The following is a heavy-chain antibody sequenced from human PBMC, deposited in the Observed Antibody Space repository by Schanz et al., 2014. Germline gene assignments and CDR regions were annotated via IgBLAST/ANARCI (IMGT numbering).Heavy chain of an antibody. D-gene: IGHD6-13*01. CDR3: ASSGAGYSSSWDFDY. CDR1: GGTFSSYT. V-gene: IGHV1-69*02. Sequence: QVQLVQSGAEVKKPGSSVKVSCTASGGTFSSYTISWIRQAPGQGLEWMGRIIPVLAIADYAQKFQGRVTITADKSTSTAFLEVNSLRSEDTAVYYCASSGAGYSSSWDFDYWGQGTLVAVSS. CDR2: IIPVLAIA. J-gene: IGHJ4*02.